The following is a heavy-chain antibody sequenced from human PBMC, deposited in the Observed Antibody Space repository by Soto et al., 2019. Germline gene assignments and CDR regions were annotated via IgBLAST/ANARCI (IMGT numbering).Heavy chain of an antibody. CDR1: GYTFTIYY. CDR3: ARGRDILALYYHYGMDV. V-gene: IGHV1-46*03. Sequence: ASVKVSCKASGYTFTIYYMHWVRQAPGQGLEWMGIINPSGGSTSYAQKFQGRVTMTRDTSTSTVYMELSSLRSEDTAVYYCARGRDILALYYHYGMDVWGQGTTVTVSS. CDR2: INPSGGST. J-gene: IGHJ6*02. D-gene: IGHD3-9*01.